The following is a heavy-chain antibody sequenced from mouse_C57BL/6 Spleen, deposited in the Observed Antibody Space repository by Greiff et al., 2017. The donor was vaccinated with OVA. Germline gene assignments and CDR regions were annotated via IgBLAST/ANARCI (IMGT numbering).Heavy chain of an antibody. Sequence: QVQLQQSGAELVKPGASVKISCKASGYAFSSYWMNWVKQRPGKGLEWIGQIYPGDGDTNYNGKFKGKATLTADKSSSTAYMQLSSLTSEDSAVYFCARVRTAQATWFAYWGQGTLVTVSA. CDR2: IYPGDGDT. CDR1: GYAFSSYW. V-gene: IGHV1-80*01. J-gene: IGHJ3*01. D-gene: IGHD3-2*02. CDR3: ARVRTAQATWFAY.